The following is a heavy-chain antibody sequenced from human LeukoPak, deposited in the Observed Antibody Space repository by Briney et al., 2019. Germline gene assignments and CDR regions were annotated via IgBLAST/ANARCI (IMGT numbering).Heavy chain of an antibody. Sequence: SETLSLTCTVSGGSISSYYWSWLRQPPGKGLEWIGYIYYSGSTNYNPSLKSRVTISVDTSKNQFSLKLSSVTAADTAVYYCARHVYYDSSGYYYDYWGQGTLVTVSS. CDR2: IYYSGST. V-gene: IGHV4-59*08. CDR1: GGSISSYY. D-gene: IGHD3-22*01. J-gene: IGHJ4*02. CDR3: ARHVYYDSSGYYYDY.